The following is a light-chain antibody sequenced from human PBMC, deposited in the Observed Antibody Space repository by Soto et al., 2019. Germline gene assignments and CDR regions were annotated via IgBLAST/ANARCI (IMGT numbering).Light chain of an antibody. V-gene: IGKV3-11*01. J-gene: IGKJ5*01. CDR2: DAS. CDR1: QSVIRN. CDR3: QQRSNWPIN. Sequence: IVMTQSPANLSVSPGEGATLSCRASQSVIRNLAWYQQIPGQAPSLLIYDASSRPTDIPARFSGSGSGTDFTLTISSLEPEDFALYYCQQRSNWPINFCQGTRLEIK.